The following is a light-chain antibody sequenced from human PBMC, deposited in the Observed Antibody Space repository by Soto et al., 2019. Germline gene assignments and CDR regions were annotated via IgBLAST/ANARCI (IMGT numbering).Light chain of an antibody. J-gene: IGKJ4*01. V-gene: IGKV1-39*01. CDR2: GAS. CDR3: QQSYTTPAPT. Sequence: DIQMTQSPSSLSASMGDRVTINCRASQSITTNLNWYKQKPGKAPQLLIYGASSLKSGVPSRFSGSGSGTDFTLTISGLQPEDSATYHCQQSYTTPAPTFGGGTKVDIK. CDR1: QSITTN.